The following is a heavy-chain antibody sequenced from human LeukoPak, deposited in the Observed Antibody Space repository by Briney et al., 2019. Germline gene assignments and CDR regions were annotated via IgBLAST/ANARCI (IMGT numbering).Heavy chain of an antibody. J-gene: IGHJ4*02. CDR1: GFTFSSSA. D-gene: IGHD6-19*01. Sequence: GRSLRLSCAASGFTFSSSAMPWVRQAPDKGLEWVAVISYDGSNKYYADSVKGRFTISRDNSKNTLYLQMNSLRADDTAVYYCARDRDSSGWYEGFDYWGQGTLVTVSS. V-gene: IGHV3-30-3*01. CDR2: ISYDGSNK. CDR3: ARDRDSSGWYEGFDY.